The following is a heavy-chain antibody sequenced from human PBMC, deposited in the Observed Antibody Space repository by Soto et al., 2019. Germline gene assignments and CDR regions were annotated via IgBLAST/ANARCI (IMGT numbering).Heavy chain of an antibody. D-gene: IGHD3-3*01. V-gene: IGHV3-23*01. J-gene: IGHJ4*02. CDR3: AKDPGDFWSGYYFDY. CDR1: GFTFSSYA. Sequence: PGGSLRLSCAASGFTFSSYAMSWVRQAPGKGLEWVSAISGSGGSTYYADSVKGRFTISRDNSKNTLYLKMNSLRAEDTAVYYCAKDPGDFWSGYYFDYWGQGTLVTVSS. CDR2: ISGSGGST.